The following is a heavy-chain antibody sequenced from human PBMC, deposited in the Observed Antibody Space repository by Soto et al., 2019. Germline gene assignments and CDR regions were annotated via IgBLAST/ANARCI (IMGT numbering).Heavy chain of an antibody. CDR3: ARGPLDYYDTSGYPDYYFDY. J-gene: IGHJ4*02. CDR2: TYYRSSRSKWYN. D-gene: IGHD3-22*01. V-gene: IGHV6-1*01. Sequence: SQTLSLTCAISGDSVPSNSAAWNWIRQSPSRGLEWLGRTYYRSSRSKWYNDYAVSVKSRITISPDTSKNQFSLQLNSVTPEDTAVYFCARGPLDYYDTSGYPDYYFDYWGQGTLVTVSS. CDR1: GDSVPSNSAA.